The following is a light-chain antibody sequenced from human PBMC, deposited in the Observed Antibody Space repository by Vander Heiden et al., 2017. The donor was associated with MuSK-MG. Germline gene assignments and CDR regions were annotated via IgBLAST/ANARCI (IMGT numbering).Light chain of an antibody. CDR3: SSFLSRTKVV. CDR1: MLDYTGYTY. V-gene: IGLV2-14*03. CDR2: GVN. Sequence: QPALAQPASLSGPVGQSITISCTGSMLDYTGYTYVSWYQHHVGRAPKLVLYGVNKRPSGVSDRFSGSKSGDTASLTISALHSEDEAFYFCSSFLSRTKVVFGGGTTLTVL. J-gene: IGLJ2*01.